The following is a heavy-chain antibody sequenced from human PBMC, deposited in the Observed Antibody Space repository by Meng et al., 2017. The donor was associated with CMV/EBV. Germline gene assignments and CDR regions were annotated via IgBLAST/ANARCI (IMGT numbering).Heavy chain of an antibody. Sequence: ASVKVSCKASGYTFTSYYLHWVRQAPGQGLEWMGIINPSGGSTSYAQKFQGRVTMTRHTSTSTVYMELSSLRSEATAVYYCARDPLRGWGLPGSDYWGQGTLVTVSS. J-gene: IGHJ4*02. CDR3: ARDPLRGWGLPGSDY. D-gene: IGHD1-26*01. CDR1: GYTFTSYY. V-gene: IGHV1-46*01. CDR2: INPSGGST.